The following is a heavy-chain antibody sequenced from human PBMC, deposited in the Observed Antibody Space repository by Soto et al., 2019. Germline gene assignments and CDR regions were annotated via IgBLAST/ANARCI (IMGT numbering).Heavy chain of an antibody. CDR3: ASVTFGGVVLAH. J-gene: IGHJ4*02. CDR2: IYFNGNT. Sequence: LSLTCTFSSASFSKYYWSWIRQPPGKGLEWIGYIYFNGNTNYNPSLKRRVTISIDTSKKQISLNLTSVTDADTAVYYCASVTFGGVVLAHWGQGTLVTV. D-gene: IGHD3-16*01. V-gene: IGHV4-59*01. CDR1: SASFSKYY.